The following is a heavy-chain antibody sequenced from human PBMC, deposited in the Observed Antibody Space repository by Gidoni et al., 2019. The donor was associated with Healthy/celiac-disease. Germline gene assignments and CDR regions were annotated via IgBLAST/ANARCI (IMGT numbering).Heavy chain of an antibody. D-gene: IGHD2-2*01. Sequence: EVQLVESGGGLVQPGGSLRLSCAASGFTFSSYWMRWVRQAPGKGLEWVANIKQDGSEKYYVDSGKGRFTISRDNDKNSLYLQMNSLRAEDTAVYYCARREPLGYCSSTSCYWGHDYYYGMDVWGQGTTVTVSS. CDR1: GFTFSSYW. V-gene: IGHV3-7*03. CDR2: IKQDGSEK. J-gene: IGHJ6*02. CDR3: ARREPLGYCSSTSCYWGHDYYYGMDV.